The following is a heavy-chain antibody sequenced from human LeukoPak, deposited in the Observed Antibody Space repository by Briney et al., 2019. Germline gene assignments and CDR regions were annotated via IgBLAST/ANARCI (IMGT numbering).Heavy chain of an antibody. CDR2: INHSGST. Sequence: PSETLSLTCAVYGGSFSGYYWSWIRQPPGKGLEWIGEINHSGSTNYNPSLKSRVTISVDTSKNQFSLKLSSVTAADTAVYYCARHRIYYYDSSGYYYPLDYWGQGTLVTVSS. CDR3: ARHRIYYYDSSGYYYPLDY. J-gene: IGHJ4*02. D-gene: IGHD3-22*01. V-gene: IGHV4-34*01. CDR1: GGSFSGYY.